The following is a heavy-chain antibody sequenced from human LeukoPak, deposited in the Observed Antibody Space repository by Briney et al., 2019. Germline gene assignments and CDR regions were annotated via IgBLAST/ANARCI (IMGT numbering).Heavy chain of an antibody. D-gene: IGHD2-15*01. Sequence: GGSLRLSCAASGFSFSSYDMHWVRQAPGKGLEWVGFIRSKAYGGTREYAASVKGRFTISRDDSKSIAYLQMNSLKTEDTAVYYCTRGGTSAGGSCYSGYWGQGTLVTVSS. V-gene: IGHV3-49*04. CDR2: IRSKAYGGTR. CDR1: GFSFSSYD. J-gene: IGHJ4*02. CDR3: TRGGTSAGGSCYSGY.